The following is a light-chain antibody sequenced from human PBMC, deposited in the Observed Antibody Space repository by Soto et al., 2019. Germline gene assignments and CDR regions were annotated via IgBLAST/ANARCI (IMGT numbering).Light chain of an antibody. V-gene: IGKV1-9*01. CDR3: QQLRSYPST. J-gene: IGKJ4*01. CDR2: AAS. Sequence: IQVTQSPSSLSASVGDRVTITCRASQDISSYLAWYQQKPGKAPTLLIYAASTLQSGVPSRFSGSGFGTDFTLTISSMQAEDFASYCCQQLRSYPSTFGGGAKVDIK. CDR1: QDISSY.